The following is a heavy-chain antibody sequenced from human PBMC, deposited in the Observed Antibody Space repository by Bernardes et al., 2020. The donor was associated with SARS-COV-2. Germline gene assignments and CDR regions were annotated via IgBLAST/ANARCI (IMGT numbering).Heavy chain of an antibody. V-gene: IGHV1-2*02. D-gene: IGHD6-19*01. Sequence: ASVKVSCKASGYTFTDYYIHWVRQAPGQGLEWMGWINPNSGRTNYAQKFQGRVTMTRDTSISTAYMELSSLRSDDTAVYYCARDVAQLWLVFDYWGQGTVVTVSS. CDR2: INPNSGRT. CDR1: GYTFTDYY. J-gene: IGHJ4*02. CDR3: ARDVAQLWLVFDY.